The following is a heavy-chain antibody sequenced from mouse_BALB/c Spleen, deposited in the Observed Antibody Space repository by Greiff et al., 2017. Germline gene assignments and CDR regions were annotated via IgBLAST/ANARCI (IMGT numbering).Heavy chain of an antibody. CDR1: GYTFTSYW. Sequence: QVQLQQPGAELVRPGASVKLSCKASGYTFTSYWIEWVKQRPGHGLEWIGEILPGSGSTNYNEKCKGKATFTADTSSNTAYMQLSSLTSEDSAVYYCARGGNYRSMAYWGQGTLVTVSA. D-gene: IGHD2-14*01. J-gene: IGHJ3*01. CDR2: ILPGSGST. V-gene: IGHV1-9*01. CDR3: ARGGNYRSMAY.